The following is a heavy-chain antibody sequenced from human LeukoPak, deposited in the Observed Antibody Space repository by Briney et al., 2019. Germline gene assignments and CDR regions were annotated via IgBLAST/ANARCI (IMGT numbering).Heavy chain of an antibody. D-gene: IGHD4-17*01. CDR1: GGSFSGYY. J-gene: IGHJ3*02. Sequence: SETLSLTCAVFGGSFSGYYWSWIRQPPGKGLEWIGEINHSGSTNYNPSLKSRVTISVDTSKNQFSLKLSSVTAADTAVYYCARGTGRTKHAFDIWGQGTMVTVSS. CDR2: INHSGST. V-gene: IGHV4-34*01. CDR3: ARGTGRTKHAFDI.